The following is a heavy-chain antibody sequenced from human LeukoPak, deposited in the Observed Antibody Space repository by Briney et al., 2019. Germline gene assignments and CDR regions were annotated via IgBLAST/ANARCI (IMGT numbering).Heavy chain of an antibody. CDR1: GGSISSSSYY. CDR2: IYYSGST. CDR3: PRRLGPYSGSFFDY. Sequence: SETLSLTCIVSGGSISSSSYYWAWIRQSPGKGLEWIGSIYYSGSTYYTPSLKSRVTLSVDKSKNHFSLKLSSVTAAETAVYYCPRRLGPYSGSFFDYWGQGTLVTVSS. J-gene: IGHJ4*02. V-gene: IGHV4-39*02. D-gene: IGHD1-26*01.